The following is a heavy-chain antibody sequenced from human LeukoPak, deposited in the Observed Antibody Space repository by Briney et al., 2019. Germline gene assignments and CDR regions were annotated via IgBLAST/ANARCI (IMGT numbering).Heavy chain of an antibody. Sequence: PSQTLSLTCTVSGDSMSSGDYYWSWIRQPPGKGLEWIGYIYYSGSTNYNPSLKSRVTISLDTSKNQFSLKLSSVTAADTAVYYCARRSVLGYCSSTSCLAAFDIWGQGTMVTVSS. CDR2: IYYSGST. CDR3: ARRSVLGYCSSTSCLAAFDI. D-gene: IGHD2-2*01. V-gene: IGHV4-61*08. J-gene: IGHJ3*02. CDR1: GDSMSSGDYY.